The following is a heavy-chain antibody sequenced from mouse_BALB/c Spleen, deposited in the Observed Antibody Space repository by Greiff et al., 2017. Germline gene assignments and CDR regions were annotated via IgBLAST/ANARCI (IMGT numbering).Heavy chain of an antibody. V-gene: IGHV1-5*01. CDR2: IYPGNSDT. CDR3: TNYYGRTWFAY. J-gene: IGHJ3*01. Sequence: VQLQQSGTVLARPGASVKMSCKASGYSFTSYWMHWVKQRPGQGLEWIGAIYPGNSDTSYNQKFKGKAKLTAVTSASTAYMELSSLTNEDSAVYYCTNYYGRTWFAYWGQGTLVTVSA. CDR1: GYSFTSYW. D-gene: IGHD1-1*01.